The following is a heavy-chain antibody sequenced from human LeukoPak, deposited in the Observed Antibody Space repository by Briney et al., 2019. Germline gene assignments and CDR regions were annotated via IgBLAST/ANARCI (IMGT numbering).Heavy chain of an antibody. Sequence: SEALSLTCAVYGGSFSGYYWSWIRQPPGKGLEWIGEINHSGSTNYNPSLKSRVTISVDTSKNQFSLKLSSVTAADTAVYYCARGLGYCSGGSCYSPLYYYYYYMDVWGKGTTVTISS. J-gene: IGHJ6*03. CDR1: GGSFSGYY. CDR3: ARGLGYCSGGSCYSPLYYYYYYMDV. V-gene: IGHV4-34*01. CDR2: INHSGST. D-gene: IGHD2-15*01.